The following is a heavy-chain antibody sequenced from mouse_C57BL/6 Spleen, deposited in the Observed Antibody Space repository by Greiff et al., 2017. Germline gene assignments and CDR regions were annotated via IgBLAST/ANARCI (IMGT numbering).Heavy chain of an antibody. J-gene: IGHJ2*01. V-gene: IGHV3-6*01. Sequence: EVQLQQSGPGLVKPSQSLSLTCSVTGYSITSGYYWNWIRQFPGNKLEWMGYISYDGSNNYNPSLKNRISITRDTSKNQFFLKLNSVTTEDTATYYCARESQFDYWGQGTTLTVSS. CDR1: GYSITSGYY. CDR3: ARESQFDY. CDR2: ISYDGSN.